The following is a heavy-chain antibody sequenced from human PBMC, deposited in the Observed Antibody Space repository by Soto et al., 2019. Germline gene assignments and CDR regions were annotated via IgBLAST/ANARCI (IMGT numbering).Heavy chain of an antibody. J-gene: IGHJ4*02. CDR3: ARDQGGAGPADY. Sequence: ASVKVSCKASGYTFSSYAMHWVRQAPGQRLEWMGWINAGNGNRKYSQKFQGRVTITRDTSASTAYMELRSLRSEDTAVCYCARDQGGAGPADYWGQGTLVTVSS. D-gene: IGHD6-19*01. CDR1: GYTFSSYA. CDR2: INAGNGNR. V-gene: IGHV1-3*01.